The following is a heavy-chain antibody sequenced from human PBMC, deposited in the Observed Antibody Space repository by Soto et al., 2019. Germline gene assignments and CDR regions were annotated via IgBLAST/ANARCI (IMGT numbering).Heavy chain of an antibody. CDR1: GFTFSSYA. CDR2: ISGSGGSS. CDR3: AKDHVITSENCSGGSCARVYYCFYGLDV. Sequence: PGGSLRLSCAASGFTFSSYAMSWVRQAPGKGLVWVSAISGSGGSSDYADSVKGRFTTSRDTSKNTRYLQMNSLRAEDTAVYDCAKDHVITSENCSGGSCARVYYCFYGLDVLGQETTVTVSS. D-gene: IGHD2-15*01. J-gene: IGHJ6*02. V-gene: IGHV3-23*01.